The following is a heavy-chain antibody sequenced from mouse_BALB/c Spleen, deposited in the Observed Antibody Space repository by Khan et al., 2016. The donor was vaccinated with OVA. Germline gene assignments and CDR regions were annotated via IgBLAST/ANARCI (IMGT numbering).Heavy chain of an antibody. CDR2: ISSDGSYT. Sequence: EVELVESGGDLVKPGGSLKLSCAASGFTFSSYGMSWVRQTPDKRLEWVATISSDGSYTYYPDSVKGRFTISRDHVKNTLYLQRGSLKSEDTAMYYCASHLTGSFAYWGQGTLVTVSA. J-gene: IGHJ3*01. D-gene: IGHD4-1*01. V-gene: IGHV5-6*01. CDR1: GFTFSSYG. CDR3: ASHLTGSFAY.